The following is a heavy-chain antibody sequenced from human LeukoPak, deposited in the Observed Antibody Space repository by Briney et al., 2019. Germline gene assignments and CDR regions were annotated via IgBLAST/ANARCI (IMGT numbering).Heavy chain of an antibody. CDR2: IYTSGST. CDR3: ARGDGVSDDQLFDY. J-gene: IGHJ4*02. Sequence: SESLSLSCTVSGGSISSGSYYWSCIRQPAGKGLEWIGRIYTSGSTNYNPSLKSRVTISVDTSKNQFSLKLSSVTAADTAVYYCARGDGVSDDQLFDYWGQGTLVTVSS. V-gene: IGHV4-61*02. D-gene: IGHD2-8*01. CDR1: GGSISSGSYY.